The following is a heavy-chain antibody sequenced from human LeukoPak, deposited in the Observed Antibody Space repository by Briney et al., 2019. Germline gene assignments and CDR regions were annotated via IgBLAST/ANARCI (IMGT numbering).Heavy chain of an antibody. J-gene: IGHJ4*02. D-gene: IGHD6-19*01. CDR3: ARGVAGTLDY. Sequence: GGSLRLSCAASGTISSSWMHWVRQVPGKGLVWVSRLNSDGSSINYADSVKGRFTISRDNAENTLYLQMNSLRVEDTAVYYCARGVAGTLDYWGQGTLVTVSS. CDR2: LNSDGSSI. V-gene: IGHV3-74*01. CDR1: GTISSSW.